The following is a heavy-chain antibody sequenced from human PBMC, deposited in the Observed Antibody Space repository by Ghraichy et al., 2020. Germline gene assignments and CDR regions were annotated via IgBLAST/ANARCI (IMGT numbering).Heavy chain of an antibody. CDR3: TRDLQESCNSTSCTCYGMDV. CDR2: ISFDGRNR. D-gene: IGHD2/OR15-2a*01. Sequence: GGSLRLSCAASGFTLSPYGIHWVRQAPGKGLEWVASISFDGRNRKHADSVKGRFTISSDNSKNTLWLQMSSLGAEDTSIYYRTRDLQESCNSTSCTCYGMDVWGNVAAVTVSS. CDR1: GFTLSPYG. J-gene: IGHJ6*04. V-gene: IGHV3-30*03.